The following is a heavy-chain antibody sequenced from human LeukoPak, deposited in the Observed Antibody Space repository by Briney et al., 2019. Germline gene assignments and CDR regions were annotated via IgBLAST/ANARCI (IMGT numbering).Heavy chain of an antibody. V-gene: IGHV3-23*01. CDR2: ISVSGGSP. J-gene: IGHJ5*02. CDR1: GFTFSSYA. Sequence: GGSLRLSCAASGFTFSSYAMMWVRQAPGKGLDWVSTISVSGGSPNYADSVKGRFTISRDNSKNTLFLQVNSLRAEDTALYYCAKGLREYDFWSDATWGQGTLVTVSS. D-gene: IGHD3-3*01. CDR3: AKGLREYDFWSDAT.